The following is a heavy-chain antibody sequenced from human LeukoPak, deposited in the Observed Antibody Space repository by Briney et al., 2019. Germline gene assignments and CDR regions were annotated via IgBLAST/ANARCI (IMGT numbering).Heavy chain of an antibody. D-gene: IGHD3-22*01. CDR2: INPNSGST. J-gene: IGHJ4*02. Sequence: ASVKVSCKASGYTFTGYYMHWVRQAPGQGLEWMGWINPNSGSTNYAQKFQGRVTMTRDTSISTAYTELSRLRSDDTAVYYCAREGYYDSSGFDYWGQGTLVTVSS. CDR1: GYTFTGYY. CDR3: AREGYYDSSGFDY. V-gene: IGHV1-2*02.